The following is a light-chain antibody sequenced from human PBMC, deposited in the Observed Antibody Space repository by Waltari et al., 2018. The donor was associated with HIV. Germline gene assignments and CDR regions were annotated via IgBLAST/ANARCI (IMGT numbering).Light chain of an antibody. Sequence: QSALTQPPSASGSLGQSVTLSCTGSNSDIGSYDYVSWYQLHPGKAPKLVISEVTKRPSGVSDRFSGSKSANTAFLTVSGLQAEDEADYYCSSFADRDGFYVLFGGGTRLTVL. V-gene: IGLV2-8*01. J-gene: IGLJ2*01. CDR1: NSDIGSYDY. CDR3: SSFADRDGFYVL. CDR2: EVT.